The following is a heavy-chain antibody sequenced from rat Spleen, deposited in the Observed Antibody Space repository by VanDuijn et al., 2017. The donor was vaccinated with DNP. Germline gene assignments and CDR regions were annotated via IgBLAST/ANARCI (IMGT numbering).Heavy chain of an antibody. D-gene: IGHD1-4*01. CDR2: INTGRGGT. CDR3: ARRRLPYWYFDF. J-gene: IGHJ1*01. CDR1: GYSFTRYY. Sequence: QVQLQQSGAELAKPGSSVKISCKASGYSFTRYYITWIKQTTGQGLEYIGYINTGRGGTNYNEKFKGKATLTVDKSSSTAFMQLSSLTPDDSAVYYCARRRLPYWYFDFWGPGTMVTVSS. V-gene: IGHV1-43*01.